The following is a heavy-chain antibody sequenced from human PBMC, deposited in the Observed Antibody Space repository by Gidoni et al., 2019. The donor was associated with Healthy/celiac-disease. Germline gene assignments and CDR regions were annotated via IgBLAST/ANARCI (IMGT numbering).Heavy chain of an antibody. CDR1: GGSFSGYY. D-gene: IGHD3-22*01. Sequence: QVQLQQWGAGLLKPSETLSLTCPVYGGSFSGYYWSWIRQPPGKGLEWIGEINHSGSTNYNPSLKSRVTISVDTSKNQFSLKLSSVTAADTAVYYCASRGNDSKKYYFDYWGQGTLVTVSS. CDR2: INHSGST. V-gene: IGHV4-34*01. CDR3: ASRGNDSKKYYFDY. J-gene: IGHJ4*02.